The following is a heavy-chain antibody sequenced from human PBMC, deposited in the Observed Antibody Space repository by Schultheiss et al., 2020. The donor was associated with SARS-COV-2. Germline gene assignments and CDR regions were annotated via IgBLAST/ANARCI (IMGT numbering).Heavy chain of an antibody. Sequence: GGSLRLSCAASGFTFSSYSMNWVRQAPGKGLEWVSSISSSSSYTNYADSVKGRFTISRDNAKNSLYLQMNSLRAEDTAVYYCARTMTGPPFDYWGQGTLVTVSS. CDR3: ARTMTGPPFDY. V-gene: IGHV3-21*01. CDR2: ISSSSSYT. J-gene: IGHJ4*02. D-gene: IGHD3-9*01. CDR1: GFTFSSYS.